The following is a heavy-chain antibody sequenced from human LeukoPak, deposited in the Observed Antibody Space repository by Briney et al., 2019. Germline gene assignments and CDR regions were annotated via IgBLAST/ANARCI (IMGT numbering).Heavy chain of an antibody. CDR2: IYSGGST. D-gene: IGHD4-23*01. CDR3: AKELGGNRPFDY. CDR1: GFTVSSNY. J-gene: IGHJ4*02. V-gene: IGHV3-66*01. Sequence: GGSLRLSCAASGFTVSSNYMSWVRQAPGKGLEWVSVIYSGGSTYYADSVKGRFTISRDNSKNTLYLEMNSLRAEDTAVYYCAKELGGNRPFDYWGQGTLVTVSS.